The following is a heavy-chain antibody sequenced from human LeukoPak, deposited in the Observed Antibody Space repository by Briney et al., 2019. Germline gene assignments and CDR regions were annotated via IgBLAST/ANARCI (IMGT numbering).Heavy chain of an antibody. J-gene: IGHJ5*02. CDR1: GFTFSTHN. D-gene: IGHD5-24*01. Sequence: PGGSLRLSCAGSGFTFSTHNMNWVRQAPGRGLEWASSISANSDDVYYADSVKGRFTISRDNAKNSLYLQMNSLRTEDTAVYYCVRIPNSDGFPNWFDPWGPGTLVTVSS. CDR3: VRIPNSDGFPNWFDP. V-gene: IGHV3-21*01. CDR2: ISANSDDV.